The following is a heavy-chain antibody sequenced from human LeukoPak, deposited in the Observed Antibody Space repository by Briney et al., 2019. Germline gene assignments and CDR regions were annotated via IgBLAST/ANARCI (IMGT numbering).Heavy chain of an antibody. CDR3: AREAYCGGDCNSFDY. CDR1: GYTFTGYY. D-gene: IGHD2-21*01. V-gene: IGHV1-2*02. Sequence: ASVKVSCKASGYTFTGYYMHWVRQAPGQGLGWMGWINPNSGGTNYAQKFQGRVTMTRDTSISTAYMELSRLRSDDTAVYYCAREAYCGGDCNSFDYWGQGTLVTVSS. J-gene: IGHJ4*02. CDR2: INPNSGGT.